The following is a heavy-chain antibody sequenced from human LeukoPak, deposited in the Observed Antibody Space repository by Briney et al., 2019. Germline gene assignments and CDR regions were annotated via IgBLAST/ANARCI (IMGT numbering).Heavy chain of an antibody. D-gene: IGHD3/OR15-3a*01. CDR3: ARDPDWLEY. CDR2: ISGSGST. CDR1: GFTFSSYS. V-gene: IGHV3-48*02. Sequence: GGSLRLSCTASGFTFSSYSMNWVRQAPGKGLEWVSYISGSGSTNYAASVKGRFTISRDNAKNSLYLQMNSLRDEYTAVYYCARDPDWLEYGGQGTLVTVSS. J-gene: IGHJ4*02.